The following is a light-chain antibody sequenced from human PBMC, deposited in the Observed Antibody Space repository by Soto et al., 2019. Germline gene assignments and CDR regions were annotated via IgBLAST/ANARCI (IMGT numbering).Light chain of an antibody. J-gene: IGKJ3*01. CDR3: QQSYSMPFT. CDR2: YVS. V-gene: IGKV1-39*01. CDR1: ETISPY. Sequence: DIQMTQSPSSLSVSVGDRVTISCRSSETISPYLSWYQQKFGEAPKRLIYYVSTLQGGVPSRFSGGGSGTEFNLTIGTLQPEDLATYFCQQSYSMPFTFGPGTKVEIK.